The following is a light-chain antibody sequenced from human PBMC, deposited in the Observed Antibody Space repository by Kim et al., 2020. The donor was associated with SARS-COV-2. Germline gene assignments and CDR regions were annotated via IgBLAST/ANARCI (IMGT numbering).Light chain of an antibody. V-gene: IGKV3-20*01. CDR1: ESVTSTF. Sequence: PGERPTLSCRASESVTSTFLAWYQQRPGQAPRLLIYGASTRASGVPDRFSGSGSGTDFTLTLSRLEPEDSAVYFCQQYGSFPSFGQGTKLEIK. J-gene: IGKJ2*01. CDR2: GAS. CDR3: QQYGSFPS.